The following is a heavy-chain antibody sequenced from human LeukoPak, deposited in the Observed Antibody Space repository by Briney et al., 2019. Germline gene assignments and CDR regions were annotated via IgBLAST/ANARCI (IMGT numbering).Heavy chain of an antibody. CDR1: GFTFSSHW. V-gene: IGHV3-74*01. CDR3: TRDIGD. CDR2: INGDGSGT. Sequence: PGGSLRLSCAACGFTFSSHWMHWVRQAPGKGLVWVSRINGDGSGTSYADSVKGRFTISRDNAKNTLYLQMNSLKAEDTAVYYCTRDIGDWGQGTLVTVSS. J-gene: IGHJ4*02. D-gene: IGHD3-16*01.